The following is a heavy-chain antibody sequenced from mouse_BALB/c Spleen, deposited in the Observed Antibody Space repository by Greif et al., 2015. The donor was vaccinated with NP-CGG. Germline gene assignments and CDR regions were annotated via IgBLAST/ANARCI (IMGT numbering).Heavy chain of an antibody. Sequence: VQLQQSGAELVRPGSSVKISCKASGYAFNSYWMNWVKQRPGQGLEWIGQIYPGDGDTNYNGKFKGKATLTADRSFSTAYMQLSSLTSEDSAVYFCARKGRYAMDYWGQGTSVTVSS. CDR3: ARKGRYAMDY. V-gene: IGHV1-80*01. J-gene: IGHJ4*01. CDR1: GYAFNSYW. CDR2: IYPGDGDT.